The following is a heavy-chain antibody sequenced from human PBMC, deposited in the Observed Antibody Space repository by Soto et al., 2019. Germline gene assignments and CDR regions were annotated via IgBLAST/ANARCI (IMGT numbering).Heavy chain of an antibody. CDR1: GYTFTSYD. CDR3: ARGLWGYYDSSGYPPFGY. CDR2: MNPNSGNT. D-gene: IGHD3-22*01. J-gene: IGHJ4*02. V-gene: IGHV1-8*01. Sequence: RASVKVSCKASGYTFTSYDINWVRQATGQGLEWMGWMNPNSGNTGYAQKFQGRVTMTRDTSISTAYMELSSLRSEDTAVYYCARGLWGYYDSSGYPPFGYWGQGTLVTVSS.